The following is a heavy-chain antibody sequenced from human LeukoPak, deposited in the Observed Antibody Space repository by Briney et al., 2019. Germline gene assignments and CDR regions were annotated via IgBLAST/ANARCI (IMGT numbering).Heavy chain of an antibody. CDR2: IHCGDSET. Sequence: GASLKISCPASGYRFVNHWINWVRPVPGKGQEWAGIIHCGDSETRYSASFQGQVTMSVDKSMSAAYLQWTSLQASDTAVYYCARVVAAVTSWGWSDPWGQGTLVTVSS. CDR3: ARVVAAVTSWGWSDP. J-gene: IGHJ5*02. D-gene: IGHD6-25*01. CDR1: GYRFVNHW. V-gene: IGHV5-51*01.